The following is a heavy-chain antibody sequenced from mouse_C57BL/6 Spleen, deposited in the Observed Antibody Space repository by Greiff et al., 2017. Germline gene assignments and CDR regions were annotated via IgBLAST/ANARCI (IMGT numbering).Heavy chain of an antibody. CDR2: IDPNSGGT. CDR3: TRSGQHGLHGDY. CDR1: GYNITSSW. J-gene: IGHJ2*01. Sequence: QVQLQQPGAELVKPGASVKLSCKASGYNITSSWMHWVKQRPGRGLERIGRIDPNSGGTKYNAKFKSKATLTVDKPSNTAYMQRSRLTSEYSAVYYGTRSGQHGLHGDYWGQGTLLTVSA. V-gene: IGHV1-72*01. D-gene: IGHD3-1*01.